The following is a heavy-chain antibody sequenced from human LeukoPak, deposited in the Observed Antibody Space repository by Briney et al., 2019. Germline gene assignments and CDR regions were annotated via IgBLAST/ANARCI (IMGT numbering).Heavy chain of an antibody. V-gene: IGHV4-34*01. CDR1: GGSFSGYY. CDR3: ARGPAYLITIFEVVTTRVDY. D-gene: IGHD3-3*01. J-gene: IGHJ4*02. CDR2: INHSGST. Sequence: SETLSLTCAVYGGSFSGYYWSWIRQPPGKGLEWIGEINHSGSTNYNPSLKSRVTISVDTSKNQFSLKLSSVTAADTAVYYCARGPAYLITIFEVVTTRVDYWGQGTLVTVSS.